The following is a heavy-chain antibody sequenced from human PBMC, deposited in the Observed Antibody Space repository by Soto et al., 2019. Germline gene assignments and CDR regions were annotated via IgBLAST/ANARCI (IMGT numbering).Heavy chain of an antibody. J-gene: IGHJ3*02. Sequence: SETLSLTCAVYGGSFSGYYWSWIRQPPGKGLEWIGEINHSGSTNYNPSLKSRVTISVDTSKNQFSLKLSSVTAADTAVYYCARTGPRGRQGQRLLDIWGQGTMVTVSS. CDR3: ARTGPRGRQGQRLLDI. CDR1: GGSFSGYY. V-gene: IGHV4-34*01. D-gene: IGHD1-1*01. CDR2: INHSGST.